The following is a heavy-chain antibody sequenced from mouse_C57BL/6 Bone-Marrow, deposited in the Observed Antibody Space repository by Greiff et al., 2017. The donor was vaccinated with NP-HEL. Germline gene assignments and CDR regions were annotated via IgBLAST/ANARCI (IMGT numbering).Heavy chain of an antibody. Sequence: QVQLKQSGAELVRPGTSVKMSCKASGYTFTNYWIGWAKQRPGHGLEWIGDIYPGGGYTNYNEKFKGKATLTADKSSSTAYMQFSSLTSADSAIYYCARSTTDWYFDVWGTGTTVTVSS. V-gene: IGHV1-63*01. D-gene: IGHD1-1*01. CDR3: ARSTTDWYFDV. CDR1: GYTFTNYW. J-gene: IGHJ1*03. CDR2: IYPGGGYT.